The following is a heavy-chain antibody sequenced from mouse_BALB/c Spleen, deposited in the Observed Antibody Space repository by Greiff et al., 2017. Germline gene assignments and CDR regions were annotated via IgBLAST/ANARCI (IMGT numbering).Heavy chain of an antibody. Sequence: EVKVVESGGGLVKPGGSLKLSCAASGFTFSSYAMSWVRQSPEKRLEWVAEISSGGSYTYYPDTVTGRFTISRDNAKNTLYLEMSSLRSEDTAMYYCARDNYSFAYWGQGTLVTVSA. V-gene: IGHV5-9-4*01. CDR3: ARDNYSFAY. D-gene: IGHD1-1*01. CDR1: GFTFSSYA. CDR2: ISSGGSYT. J-gene: IGHJ3*01.